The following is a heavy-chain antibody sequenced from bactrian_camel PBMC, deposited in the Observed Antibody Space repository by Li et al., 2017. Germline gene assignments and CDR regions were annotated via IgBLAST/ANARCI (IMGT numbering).Heavy chain of an antibody. Sequence: QVQLVESGGGSVQAGGSLRLSCSVSGFPYSRYCMAWFRQTPGKEREGVADIDDDGITNYADSVKGRFNITEDSAKNTLYLHLNNLKPEDTAMYTCAANLRLHGIECSTIEHYLWWGQGTQVTVS. J-gene: IGHJ4*01. V-gene: IGHV3S33*01. CDR2: IDDDGIT. CDR3: AANLRLHGIECSTIEHYLW. CDR1: GFPYSRYC. D-gene: IGHD1*01.